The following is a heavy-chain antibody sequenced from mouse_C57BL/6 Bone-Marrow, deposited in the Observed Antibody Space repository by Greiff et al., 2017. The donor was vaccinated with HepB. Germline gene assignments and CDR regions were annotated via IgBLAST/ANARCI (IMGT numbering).Heavy chain of an antibody. CDR3: ARSGLYYYGYAVDY. V-gene: IGHV1-69*01. CDR1: GYTFTSYW. CDR2: IDPSDSYT. Sequence: QVQLQQPGAELVMPGASVKLSCKASGYTFTSYWMHWVKQRPGQGLEWIGEIDPSDSYTNYNQKFKGKSTLTVDKSSSTAYMQLSSLTSEDSAVYYCARSGLYYYGYAVDYWGQGTSVTVSS. J-gene: IGHJ4*01. D-gene: IGHD1-1*01.